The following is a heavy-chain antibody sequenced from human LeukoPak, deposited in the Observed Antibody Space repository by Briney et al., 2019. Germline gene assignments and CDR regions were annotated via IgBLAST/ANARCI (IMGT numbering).Heavy chain of an antibody. Sequence: SETLSLTCTVSGGSISSYYWSWIRQYPGKGLEWIGYIYYSGSTYYNPSLKSRVTISVDTSKNQFSLKLSSVTAADTAVYYCARMGIPAAIHYYYGMDVWGQGTTVTVSS. CDR1: GGSISSYY. D-gene: IGHD2-2*01. CDR3: ARMGIPAAIHYYYGMDV. J-gene: IGHJ6*02. V-gene: IGHV4-59*06. CDR2: IYYSGST.